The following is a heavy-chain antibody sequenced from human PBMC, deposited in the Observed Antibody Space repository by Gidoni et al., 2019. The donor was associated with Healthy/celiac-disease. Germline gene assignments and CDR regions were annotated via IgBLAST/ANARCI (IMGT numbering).Heavy chain of an antibody. D-gene: IGHD6-13*01. V-gene: IGHV3-73*02. CDR3: TRRVAAAGTWFDP. J-gene: IGHJ5*02. CDR2: IRSKANSYAT. Sequence: EVQLVESGGGLVQPGGSLKLSSAASGFTFSGSAMHWVRQASGKGLAWVGRIRSKANSYATAYAASVKGRFTISRDDSKNTAYLQMNSLKTEDTAVYYCTRRVAAAGTWFDPWGQGTLVTVSS. CDR1: GFTFSGSA.